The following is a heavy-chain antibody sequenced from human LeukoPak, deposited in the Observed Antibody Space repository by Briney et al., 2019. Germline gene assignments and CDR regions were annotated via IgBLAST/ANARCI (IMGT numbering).Heavy chain of an antibody. Sequence: SETLSLTCTVSGGSISSYYWSWIRQPPGKGLEWIGYIYYSGSTNYNPSLKSRVTISVDTSKNQFSPKLSSVTAADTAVYYCARGDYGFDAFDIWGQGTMVTDSS. CDR1: GGSISSYY. J-gene: IGHJ3*02. CDR2: IYYSGST. V-gene: IGHV4-59*08. CDR3: ARGDYGFDAFDI. D-gene: IGHD4-17*01.